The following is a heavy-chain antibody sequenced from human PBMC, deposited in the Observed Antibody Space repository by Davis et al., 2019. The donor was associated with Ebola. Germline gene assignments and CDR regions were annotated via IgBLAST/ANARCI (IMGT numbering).Heavy chain of an antibody. D-gene: IGHD3-22*01. CDR1: GRTFSSYA. CDR2: IIPIFGTA. V-gene: IGHV1-69*05. J-gene: IGHJ4*02. CDR3: ARGPYYDSSGYYPGNY. Sequence: SVKVSCKASGRTFSSYAISWVRQAPGQGLEWMGGIIPIFGTANYAQKFQGRVTITRDTSASTAYMELSSLTSEDTAVYYCARGPYYDSSGYYPGNYWGQGTLVAVSS.